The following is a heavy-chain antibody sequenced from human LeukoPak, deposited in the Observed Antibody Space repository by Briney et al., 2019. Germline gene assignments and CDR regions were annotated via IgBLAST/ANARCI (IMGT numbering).Heavy chain of an antibody. CDR1: GFTFSSYG. CDR3: AREIRSRGYSYGAKDAFDI. D-gene: IGHD5-18*01. J-gene: IGHJ3*02. V-gene: IGHV3-23*01. CDR2: ISGSGGST. Sequence: PGGSLRLSCAASGFTFSSYGMSWVRQAPGKGLEWVSAISGSGGSTYYADSVKGRFTISRDNSKNTLYLQMNSLRAEDTAVYYCAREIRSRGYSYGAKDAFDIWGQGTMVTVSS.